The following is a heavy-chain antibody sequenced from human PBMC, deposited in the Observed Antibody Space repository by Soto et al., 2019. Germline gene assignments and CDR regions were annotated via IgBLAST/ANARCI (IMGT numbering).Heavy chain of an antibody. CDR2: IWFDGSDK. CDR3: ARLYCSSTSCSSLDS. J-gene: IGHJ4*02. V-gene: IGHV3-33*01. Sequence: GGSLRLSCAASGFTFNTYGMHWVRQAPGKGLEWVALIWFDGSDKYYADSVKGRFTISRDNSKNTLHLQMNSLRAEDTAVYYCARLYCSSTSCSSLDSWGQGILVTVSS. D-gene: IGHD2-2*01. CDR1: GFTFNTYG.